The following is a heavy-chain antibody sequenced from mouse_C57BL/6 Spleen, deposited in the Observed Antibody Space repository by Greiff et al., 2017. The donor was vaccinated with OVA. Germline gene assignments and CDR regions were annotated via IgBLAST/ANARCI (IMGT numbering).Heavy chain of an antibody. Sequence: VKLQESGPELVKPGASVKISCKASGYAFSSSWMNWVKQRPGKGPEWIGRIYPGDGDTNYNGKFKGKATLTADKSSSTAYMQLSSLTSEDSAVYFCARRSNSWYFDVWGTGTTVTVSS. CDR2: IYPGDGDT. V-gene: IGHV1-82*01. D-gene: IGHD2-5*01. CDR1: GYAFSSSW. J-gene: IGHJ1*03. CDR3: ARRSNSWYFDV.